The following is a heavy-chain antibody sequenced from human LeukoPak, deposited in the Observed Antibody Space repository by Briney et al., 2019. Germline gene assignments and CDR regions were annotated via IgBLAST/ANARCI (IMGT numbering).Heavy chain of an antibody. D-gene: IGHD4-17*01. CDR2: INKNGGT. V-gene: IGHV4-30-4*01. Sequence: SETLSLTCTVSSDSISSGDYYWSWIRQPAGKGLEFIGYINKNGGTYYNPPLKSRVSISIDTSKNQFSLKLTSVTAADTAVYFCARGHKSYGDYPYYFDSWGQGTLVTVSS. CDR1: SDSISSGDYY. J-gene: IGHJ4*02. CDR3: ARGHKSYGDYPYYFDS.